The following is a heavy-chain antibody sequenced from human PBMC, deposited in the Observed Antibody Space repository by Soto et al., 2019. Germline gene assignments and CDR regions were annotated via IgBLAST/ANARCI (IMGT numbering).Heavy chain of an antibody. CDR1: GDSITSGNYY. J-gene: IGHJ4*02. CDR2: IYHSGST. V-gene: IGHV4-31*03. D-gene: IGHD3-22*01. Sequence: SETLSLTCTVSGDSITSGNYYWTWIRQLPGKGLEWIGYIYHSGSTFYKSSLKSRVAISVDTSNSQFSLRLSSVTVADTAVYYCARVLGYYDSSGYYYWGQGTLVTVSS. CDR3: ARVLGYYDSSGYYY.